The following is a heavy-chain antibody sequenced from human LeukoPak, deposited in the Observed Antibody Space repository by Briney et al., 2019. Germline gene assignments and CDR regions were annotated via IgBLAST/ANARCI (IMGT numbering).Heavy chain of an antibody. Sequence: ASVKVSCKASGYTFTSYYMHWVRQAPGQGLEWMGIINPSGGSTSYAQKFQGRVTMTRDTSTSTVYMELSSLRSEDTAVYYCARARSSSGWYGAFDIWGQGTMVTVSS. V-gene: IGHV1-46*01. J-gene: IGHJ3*02. CDR2: INPSGGST. D-gene: IGHD6-19*01. CDR1: GYTFTSYY. CDR3: ARARSSSGWYGAFDI.